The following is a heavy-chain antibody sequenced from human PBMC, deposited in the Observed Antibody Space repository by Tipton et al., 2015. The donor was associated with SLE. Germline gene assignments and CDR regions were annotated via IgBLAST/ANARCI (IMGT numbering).Heavy chain of an antibody. D-gene: IGHD6-19*01. J-gene: IGHJ3*02. CDR1: GFTVSSNY. CDR3: ARASSGWYLDI. Sequence: GSLRLSCAASGFTVSSNYMSWVRQAPGKGLEWVSVIYSGGSTYYADSVKGRSTISRHNSKNTLYLQMNSLRAEDTAVYYCARASSGWYLDIWGQGTMVTVSS. CDR2: IYSGGST. V-gene: IGHV3-53*04.